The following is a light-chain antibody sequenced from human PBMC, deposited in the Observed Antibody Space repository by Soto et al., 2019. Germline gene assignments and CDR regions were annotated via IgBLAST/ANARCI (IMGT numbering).Light chain of an antibody. CDR3: SAYTTSGTLV. Sequence: QSVLTQPASVSGSPGQSITISCTGTSSDVGGYNHVSWYQQYPGKAPKLMVYEVSNRPSGVSTRFSGSKSGNTASLTISGLQAEDEADYYCSAYTTSGTLVFGGRTKVAVL. CDR1: SSDVGGYNH. V-gene: IGLV2-14*01. CDR2: EVS. J-gene: IGLJ3*02.